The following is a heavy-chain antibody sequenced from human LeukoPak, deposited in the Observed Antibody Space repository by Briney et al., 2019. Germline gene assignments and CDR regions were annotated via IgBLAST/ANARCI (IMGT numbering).Heavy chain of an antibody. CDR1: GGSISSGDYY. CDR3: ARVHYSGSYYFDY. Sequence: TSETLSLTCTVSGGSISSGDYYWSWIRQPPGKGLEWIGYIYYSGSTYYNPSLKSRVTISVDTSKNQFSLKLSSVTAADTAVYYCARVHYSGSYYFDYWGQGTLVTVPS. D-gene: IGHD1-26*01. V-gene: IGHV4-30-4*01. J-gene: IGHJ4*02. CDR2: IYYSGST.